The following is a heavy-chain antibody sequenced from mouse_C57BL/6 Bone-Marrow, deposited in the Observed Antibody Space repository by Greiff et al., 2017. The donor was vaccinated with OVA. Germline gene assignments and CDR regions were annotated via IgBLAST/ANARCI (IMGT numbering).Heavy chain of an antibody. V-gene: IGHV1-69*01. CDR2: IDPSDSYT. CDR3: ARSRGTGREGCWYFVV. J-gene: IGHJ1*03. CDR1: GYTFTSYW. Sequence: QVQLQQPGAELVMPGASVKLSCKASGYTFTSYWMHWVKQRPGQGLEWIGEIDPSDSYTNYNQKFKGKSTLTVDKSSSTAYMQLSSLTSEDSAVYDCARSRGTGREGCWYFVVGGTGTTVTVSS. D-gene: IGHD4-1*01.